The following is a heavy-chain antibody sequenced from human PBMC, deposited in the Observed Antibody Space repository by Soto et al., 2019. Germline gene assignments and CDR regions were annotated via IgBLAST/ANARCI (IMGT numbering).Heavy chain of an antibody. D-gene: IGHD2-15*01. CDR3: ARVGFSAVVGATDY. CDR1: GFAFSSYS. V-gene: IGHV3-21*06. J-gene: IGHJ4*02. Sequence: EVQLVESGGGLVKPGGSLRLSCAASGFAFSSYSMNWVRQSPGKGLEWVSSISSSSSYLYYADSVKGRFTISRDNAKNSLYLEMNRLRAEDTAVYYCARVGFSAVVGATDYWGQGNMVTVSS. CDR2: ISSSSSYL.